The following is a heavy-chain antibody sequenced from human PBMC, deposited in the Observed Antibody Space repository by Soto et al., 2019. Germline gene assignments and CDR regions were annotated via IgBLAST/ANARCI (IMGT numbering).Heavy chain of an antibody. J-gene: IGHJ4*02. D-gene: IGHD3-3*01. CDR1: ADSFSSYG. CDR2: IIPIFGTT. CDR3: ARVFPDGWVEPGVVRGYLDT. Sequence: QVQLVQSGAEVKEPGSAVKVSCKAPADSFSSYGISWVRQAPGQGLEWMGGIIPIFGTTNYAEKFQGRVTITAEESTNTAYMELRSLRSEETALYYCARVFPDGWVEPGVVRGYLDTWGRGTLVTVSS. V-gene: IGHV1-69*01.